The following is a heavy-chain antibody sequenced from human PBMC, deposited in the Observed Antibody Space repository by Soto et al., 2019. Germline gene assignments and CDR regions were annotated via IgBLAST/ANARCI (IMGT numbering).Heavy chain of an antibody. D-gene: IGHD2-2*01. CDR3: ARVQSTSWGAYSAVDV. J-gene: IGHJ6*01. Sequence: SETLALTCRISGGFISSYYWNWIRQAPGKGLEWIGFISYSGATNYNPALPSRVTISVDTSKDQISRRLHSVTASDRAVYYCARVQSTSWGAYSAVDVWGQGTTVTVSS. V-gene: IGHV4-59*01. CDR2: ISYSGAT. CDR1: GGFISSYY.